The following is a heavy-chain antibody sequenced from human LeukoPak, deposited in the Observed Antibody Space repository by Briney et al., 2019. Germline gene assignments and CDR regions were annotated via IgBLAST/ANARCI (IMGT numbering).Heavy chain of an antibody. Sequence: GGSLRLSCAASGFTFSSDSMNWVRQAPGKGLEWVSSISGSSSYIYYADSVKGRLTISRDNAKNSLYLQMNSLRAEDTAVYYCASGDYGDYAIYWGQGTLVTVSS. CDR2: ISGSSSYI. CDR1: GFTFSSDS. J-gene: IGHJ4*02. V-gene: IGHV3-21*01. D-gene: IGHD4-17*01. CDR3: ASGDYGDYAIY.